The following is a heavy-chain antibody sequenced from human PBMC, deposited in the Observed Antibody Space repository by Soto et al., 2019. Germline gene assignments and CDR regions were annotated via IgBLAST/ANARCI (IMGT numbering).Heavy chain of an antibody. Sequence: GGSLRLSCAASGFTFSSYSMNWVRQAPGKGLEWVSSISSSSSYIYYADSVKGRFTISRDNAKNSLYLQMNSLRAEDTAVYYCARDAPARILGELFHWGQGTLVTVSS. CDR3: ARDAPARILGELFH. D-gene: IGHD3-16*01. V-gene: IGHV3-21*01. J-gene: IGHJ4*02. CDR1: GFTFSSYS. CDR2: ISSSSSYI.